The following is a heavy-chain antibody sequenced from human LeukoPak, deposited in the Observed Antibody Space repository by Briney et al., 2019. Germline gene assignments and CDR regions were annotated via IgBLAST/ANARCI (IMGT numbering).Heavy chain of an antibody. CDR1: GFTCSSYW. V-gene: IGHV3-7*03. D-gene: IGHD6-19*01. Sequence: PGGSLRLSCAASGFTCSSYWMSWVRQAPGKGLEWVANIKQDGSEKYYVDSVKGRFTISRDNAKNSLYLQMNSLRAEDTAVYYCARAYSSGWYFHYFDYWGQGTLVTVSS. CDR3: ARAYSSGWYFHYFDY. CDR2: IKQDGSEK. J-gene: IGHJ4*02.